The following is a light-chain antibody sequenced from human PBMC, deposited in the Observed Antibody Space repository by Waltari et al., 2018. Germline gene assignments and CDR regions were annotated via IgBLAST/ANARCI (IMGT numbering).Light chain of an antibody. CDR1: SSDVGGDES. CDR3: SSQSTKNGVI. V-gene: IGLV2-14*03. CDR2: DGN. Sequence: QSALTQPASVSGSPGQSITISCTGSSSDVGGDESVSWYEDHPGQAPKVIIYDGNKRPSGGSDRFSGSKSGNTASLTISGLQAEDEATFYCSSQSTKNGVIFGGGTKVTVL. J-gene: IGLJ2*01.